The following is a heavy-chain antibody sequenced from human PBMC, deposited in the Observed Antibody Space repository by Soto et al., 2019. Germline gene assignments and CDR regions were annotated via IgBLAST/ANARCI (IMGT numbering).Heavy chain of an antibody. J-gene: IGHJ4*02. Sequence: GGSLRLSCAASGFTFSSYWMHWVRQAPGEGLVWVSRIDIDGSSTXXADSVKGRXTISRDNAKNTXYLQMXSLRAEDTAGYYCARPGISVYWAQGTLVTVSS. D-gene: IGHD6-19*01. CDR1: GFTFSSYW. CDR3: ARPGISVY. V-gene: IGHV3-74*01. CDR2: IDIDGSST.